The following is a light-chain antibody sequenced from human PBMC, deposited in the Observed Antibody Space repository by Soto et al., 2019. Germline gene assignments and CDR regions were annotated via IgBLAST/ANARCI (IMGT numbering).Light chain of an antibody. CDR3: QQYGSSPVT. CDR2: GAS. CDR1: QSVSSSY. V-gene: IGKV3-20*01. J-gene: IGKJ3*01. Sequence: EIVLTQSPGTLSLSPGERATLSCRASQSVSSSYLDWYQQKPGQAPRLLIYGASSRTTGIPDRFSGSGSGTDVTLTISRLEPDDFAVYYCQQYGSSPVTFGPGTKVDSK.